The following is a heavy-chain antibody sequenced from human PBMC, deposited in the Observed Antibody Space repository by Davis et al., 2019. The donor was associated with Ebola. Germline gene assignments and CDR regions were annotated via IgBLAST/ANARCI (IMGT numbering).Heavy chain of an antibody. D-gene: IGHD2-21*01. CDR3: AREETRGSIAGWFDP. J-gene: IGHJ5*02. CDR2: MFHTGST. CDR1: GGSIRTYS. Sequence: SETLSLTCTVSGGSIRTYSWSWIRQPPGKGLEWIGYMFHTGSTYYNPSFRSRVTFSVDTSKNQFSVKLNSVTAADTAFYYCAREETRGSIAGWFDPWGQGTLVTVSS. V-gene: IGHV4-59*04.